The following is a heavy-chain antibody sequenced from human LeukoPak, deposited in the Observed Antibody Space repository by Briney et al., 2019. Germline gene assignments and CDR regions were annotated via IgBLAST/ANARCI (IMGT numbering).Heavy chain of an antibody. CDR2: INHSGST. J-gene: IGHJ4*02. Sequence: SETLSLTCAVYGVSFSGYYWSWIRQPPGKGLEWIGEINHSGSTNYNPSLKSRVTISVDTSKNQFSLKLSSVTAADTAVYYCARGAKYYDSSGYYPLDYWGQGTLVTVSS. D-gene: IGHD3-22*01. CDR1: GVSFSGYY. CDR3: ARGAKYYDSSGYYPLDY. V-gene: IGHV4-34*01.